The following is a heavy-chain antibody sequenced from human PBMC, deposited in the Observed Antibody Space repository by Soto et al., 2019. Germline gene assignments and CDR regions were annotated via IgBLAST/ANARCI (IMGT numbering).Heavy chain of an antibody. CDR2: IWYDGSNK. CDR3: AKDPLRPYQLAY. CDR1: GLIFSNYK. J-gene: IGHJ4*02. Sequence: PGGSLRLSCAASGLIFSNYKMHWVRQAPGKGLVWVAVIWYDGSNKYYADSVKGRFTISRDNSMNTLYLQMNSLRADNTAVYYCAKDPLRPYQLAYRALGTPVTGSS. V-gene: IGHV3-33*06.